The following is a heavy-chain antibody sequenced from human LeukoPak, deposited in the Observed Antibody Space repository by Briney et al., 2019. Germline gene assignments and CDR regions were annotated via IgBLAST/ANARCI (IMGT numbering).Heavy chain of an antibody. CDR1: GFTFDDYV. D-gene: IGHD3-9*01. J-gene: IGHJ4*02. CDR2: ISGDGGST. CDR3: AKVLEYYDILTGYYTVYFDY. V-gene: IGHV3-43*02. Sequence: GGSLRLSCAASGFTFDDYVMHWVRQAPGKGLEWVSLISGDGGSTYYADSVKGRFTISRDNSKNSLYLQMNSLRTEDTALYYCAKVLEYYDILTGYYTVYFDYWGQGTLVTVSS.